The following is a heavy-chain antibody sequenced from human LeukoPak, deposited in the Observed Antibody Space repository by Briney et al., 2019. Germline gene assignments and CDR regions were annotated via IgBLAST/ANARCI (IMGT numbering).Heavy chain of an antibody. D-gene: IGHD6-19*01. CDR1: GFTFSSYE. CDR2: ISYDGSNK. V-gene: IGHV3-30*18. J-gene: IGHJ6*03. Sequence: GGSLRLSCAASGFTFSSYEMNWVRQAPGKGLEWVAVISYDGSNKYYADSVKGRFTISRDNSKNTLYLQMNSLRAEDTAVYYCAKDPALTVAGTGDYYYYMDVWGKGTTVTVSS. CDR3: AKDPALTVAGTGDYYYYMDV.